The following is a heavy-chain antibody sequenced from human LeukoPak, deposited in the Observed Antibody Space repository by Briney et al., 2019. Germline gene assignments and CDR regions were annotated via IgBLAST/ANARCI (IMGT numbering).Heavy chain of an antibody. V-gene: IGHV1-69*01. CDR1: GGTFSSYA. J-gene: IGHJ2*01. CDR3: ARSLGNLKWSYYKDLFDL. D-gene: IGHD3-10*01. Sequence: SVTVSCKASGGTFSSYAISWVRQAPGQGLEWMGGIIPIFGTANYAQKFQGRVTITADESTSTAYMELSSLRSEDTAVYYCARSLGNLKWSYYKDLFDLWGRGTLVTVSA. CDR2: IIPIFGTA.